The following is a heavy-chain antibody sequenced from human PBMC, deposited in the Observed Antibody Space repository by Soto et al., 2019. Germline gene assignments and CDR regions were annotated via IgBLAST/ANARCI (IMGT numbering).Heavy chain of an antibody. J-gene: IGHJ3*01. V-gene: IGHV3-74*01. Sequence: EVQLVESGGGLVQPGGSLRLSCADSGFSFSSYWMHWVRQGPGKGLVWVARINTDGSSTNYADSVKGRFTISRDNAKNTLYLQMNSLRAEDTALYYCARSPGGYYIDWGQGTMVTVSS. CDR2: INTDGSST. CDR1: GFSFSSYW. D-gene: IGHD3-9*01. CDR3: ARSPGGYYID.